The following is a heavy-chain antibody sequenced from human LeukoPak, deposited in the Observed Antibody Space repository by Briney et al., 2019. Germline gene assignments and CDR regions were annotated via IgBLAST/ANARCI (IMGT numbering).Heavy chain of an antibody. CDR1: GGSFSGYY. J-gene: IGHJ4*02. V-gene: IGHV4-34*01. Sequence: SETLSLTCAVYGGSFSGYYWSWIRQPPGKGLEWIGEINHSRSTNYNPSLKSRVTISVDTSKNQFSLKLSSVTAADTAVYYCARAFYCSSTSCSRVTPFDYWGQGTLVTVSS. CDR3: ARAFYCSSTSCSRVTPFDY. CDR2: INHSRST. D-gene: IGHD2-2*01.